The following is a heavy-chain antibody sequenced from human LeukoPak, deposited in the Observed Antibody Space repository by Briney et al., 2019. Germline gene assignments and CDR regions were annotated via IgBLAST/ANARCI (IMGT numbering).Heavy chain of an antibody. J-gene: IGHJ3*02. Sequence: SEALSLTCAVYGGSFSGYYWSWIRQPPGKGLEWIGEINHSGSTNYNPSLKSRVTISVDTSKNQFSLKLSSVTAADTAVYYCARYCGGDCYRDAFDIWGQGTMVTVSS. CDR2: INHSGST. CDR3: ARYCGGDCYRDAFDI. CDR1: GGSFSGYY. D-gene: IGHD2-21*02. V-gene: IGHV4-34*01.